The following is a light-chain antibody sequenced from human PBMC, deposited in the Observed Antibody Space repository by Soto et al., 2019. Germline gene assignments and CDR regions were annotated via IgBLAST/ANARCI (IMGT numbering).Light chain of an antibody. J-gene: IGLJ1*01. CDR2: DVI. CDR1: NSDVGGYNY. Sequence: QSALTQPASVSGSPGQSITISCTGTNSDVGGYNYVSWYQQYPGEAPKLMIYDVINRPSGVSNRFSGSKSGNTASLTISGLPAEDEADYYCGSYRTNTPYVFGTGTKLTVL. V-gene: IGLV2-14*01. CDR3: GSYRTNTPYV.